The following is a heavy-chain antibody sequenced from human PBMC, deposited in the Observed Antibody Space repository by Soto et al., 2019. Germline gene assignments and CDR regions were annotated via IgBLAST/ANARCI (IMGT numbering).Heavy chain of an antibody. J-gene: IGHJ5*01. CDR1: GFIFSGSG. Sequence: QMQLVESGGGVVQPGRSLRLTCAASGFIFSGSGMHWVRQAPGKGLEWVALVSNDGIRKYYGDSVKGRFTISRDNAENTLYLQMNSLRAEDTAVYYCARWVGGSLYDNSGKYDSWGQGTLVTVSS. V-gene: IGHV3-30*03. CDR2: VSNDGIRK. CDR3: ARWVGGSLYDNSGKYDS. D-gene: IGHD3-22*01.